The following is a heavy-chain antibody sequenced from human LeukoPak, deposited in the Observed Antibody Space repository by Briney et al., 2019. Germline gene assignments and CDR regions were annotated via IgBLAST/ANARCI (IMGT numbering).Heavy chain of an antibody. CDR3: AKAAQRGFDYSNSLEN. CDR2: IWSDKSNR. D-gene: IGHD4-11*01. Sequence: GGSLRLACAASGFIFNHHAMHWVRQAPGKGLEWVAVIWSDKSNRFYADSVRGRFTISRDDSRKTVYLQMEGMTAEDTAIYYCAKAAQRGFDYSNSLENWGQGALVTVAS. J-gene: IGHJ4*02. CDR1: GFIFNHHA. V-gene: IGHV3-33*06.